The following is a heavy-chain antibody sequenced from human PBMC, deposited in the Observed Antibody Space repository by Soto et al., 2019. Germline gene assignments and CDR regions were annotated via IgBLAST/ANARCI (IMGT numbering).Heavy chain of an antibody. J-gene: IGHJ4*02. CDR3: VKGDSGYDPPYFDY. CDR1: GFTFSSYG. CDR2: ISYDGSNK. D-gene: IGHD5-12*01. V-gene: IGHV3-30*18. Sequence: PGGSLRLSCAASGFTFSSYGMHWVRQAPGKGLEWVAVISYDGSNKYYADSVKGRFTISRDNSKNTLYLQMNSLRAEDTAVYYCVKGDSGYDPPYFDYWGQGTLVTVSS.